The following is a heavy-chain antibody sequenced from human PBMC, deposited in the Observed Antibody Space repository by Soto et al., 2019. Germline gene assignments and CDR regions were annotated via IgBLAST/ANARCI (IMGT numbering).Heavy chain of an antibody. D-gene: IGHD4-17*01. J-gene: IGHJ5*02. Sequence: QVQLVQSGAEVKKPGSSVKVSCKASGGTFSSYAISWMRQAPGQGIEWMGGLIPIFGTANYAQTFQGRVTITADESTSTASMGLSSLKSEDTAVYYCARVGGYGDYVRPWFAPWGQGTLVTVSS. CDR3: ARVGGYGDYVRPWFAP. V-gene: IGHV1-69*12. CDR2: LIPIFGTA. CDR1: GGTFSSYA.